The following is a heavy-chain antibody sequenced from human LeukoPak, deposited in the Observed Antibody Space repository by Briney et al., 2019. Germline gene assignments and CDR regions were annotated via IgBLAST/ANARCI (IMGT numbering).Heavy chain of an antibody. J-gene: IGHJ5*02. CDR1: GFTFSSYA. V-gene: IGHV3-23*01. CDR3: AKVKYSGGGYGSRVPNWFDP. CDR2: ISGSGGST. D-gene: IGHD6-19*01. Sequence: GGSLRLSCAASGFTFSSYAMSWVRQAPGKGLEWVSAISGSGGSTYYADSVQGRFTISRDNSKNTLYLQMNSLRAEDTAVYYCAKVKYSGGGYGSRVPNWFDPGGQGTLVTVSS.